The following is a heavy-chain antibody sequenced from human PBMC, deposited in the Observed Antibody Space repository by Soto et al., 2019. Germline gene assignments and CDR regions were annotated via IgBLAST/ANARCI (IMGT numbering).Heavy chain of an antibody. CDR1: GGTFKTYT. D-gene: IGHD1-26*01. J-gene: IGHJ4*02. Sequence: QVQLVQSGAELKKPGSSVNVSCAASGGTFKTYTINWVRQAPGQGLEWIGQIIPMYDSANYAKRFQGRVTISADKSTNIAYMELSGLRAEDTALYYCGTWRTYSGSYCFDYWGQGTLVSVSS. CDR3: GTWRTYSGSYCFDY. V-gene: IGHV1-69*06. CDR2: IIPMYDSA.